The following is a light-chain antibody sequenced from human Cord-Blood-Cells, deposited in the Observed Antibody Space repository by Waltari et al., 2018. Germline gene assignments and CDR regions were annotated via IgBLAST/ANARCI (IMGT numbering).Light chain of an antibody. CDR2: DVS. CDR1: SSDVGGYNY. Sequence: QSALTQPASVSGSPGQSITISCTGTSSDVGGYNYVSWYQQHPGKAPKLMIYDVSKRPSGVSNRFSGSKSGNTASLTISGLQAEDEADYYCSSYTSSSTLFGGGTKPTVL. J-gene: IGLJ3*02. V-gene: IGLV2-14*01. CDR3: SSYTSSSTL.